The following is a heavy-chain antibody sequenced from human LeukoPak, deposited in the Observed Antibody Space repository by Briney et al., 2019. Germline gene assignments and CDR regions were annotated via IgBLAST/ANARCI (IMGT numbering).Heavy chain of an antibody. Sequence: SQTLSLTCAVSGGSISSGTYYWNWIRQHPGKGLEWIGHIYNSGSAYYNPSLMSRVPISIDTSENQFSLKLSSVTAADTAVYYCAKVGCSGGTCFDHWGQGTLVTVSS. D-gene: IGHD2-15*01. J-gene: IGHJ4*02. CDR2: IYNSGSA. CDR1: GGSISSGTYY. V-gene: IGHV4-31*11. CDR3: AKVGCSGGTCFDH.